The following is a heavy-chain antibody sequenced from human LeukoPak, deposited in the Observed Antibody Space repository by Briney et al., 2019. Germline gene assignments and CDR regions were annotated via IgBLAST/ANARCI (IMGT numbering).Heavy chain of an antibody. J-gene: IGHJ4*02. CDR2: IGTSSSPK. D-gene: IGHD1-14*01. Sequence: SGGSLRLSCVASGFTFSSYGMHWVRRAPGKGLEWVSYIGTSSSPKYYADSVKGRFTISRDNDKNSIYLQMDSLRDEDTAVYYCARGNRGLSPDYWGQGTLVTVSS. CDR1: GFTFSSYG. V-gene: IGHV3-48*02. CDR3: ARGNRGLSPDY.